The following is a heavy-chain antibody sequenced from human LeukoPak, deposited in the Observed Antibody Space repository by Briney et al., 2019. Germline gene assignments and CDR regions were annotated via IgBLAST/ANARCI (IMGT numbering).Heavy chain of an antibody. J-gene: IGHJ3*02. CDR2: INPNSGGT. CDR3: ARVLSSREGIYAGAFDI. D-gene: IGHD3-16*01. CDR1: GYTFTGCY. Sequence: ASVKVSCKASGYTFTGCYMHWVRQASEQGLEWMGWINPNSGGTNYAQKFQGRVTMTRDTSISTAYMELSRLRSDDTAVYYCARVLSSREGIYAGAFDIWGQGTMVTVSS. V-gene: IGHV1-2*02.